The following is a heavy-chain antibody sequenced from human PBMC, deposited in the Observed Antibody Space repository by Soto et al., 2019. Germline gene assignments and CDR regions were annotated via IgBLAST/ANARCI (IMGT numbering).Heavy chain of an antibody. D-gene: IGHD3-3*01. CDR3: ARATTRGDFWSGYYYNWFDP. J-gene: IGHJ5*02. CDR1: GGSISSGGYY. V-gene: IGHV4-31*03. Sequence: SETLSLTCTVSGGSISSGGYYWSWIRQHPEKGLKWIGYIYYSGSTHYNPSLKSRVTISVDTSKNQFSLKLSSVTAADTAVYYCARATTRGDFWSGYYYNWFDPWGQGTLVTVSS. CDR2: IYYSGST.